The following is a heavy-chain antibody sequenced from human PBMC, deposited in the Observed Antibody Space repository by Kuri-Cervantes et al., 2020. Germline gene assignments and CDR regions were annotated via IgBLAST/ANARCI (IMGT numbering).Heavy chain of an antibody. CDR2: INWNGGST. J-gene: IGHJ3*02. CDR1: GFTFDDYG. CDR3: ARAITRNDAFDI. Sequence: GESLKISCAASGFTFDDYGMSWVRQAPGKGLEWVSGINWNGGSTGYADSVKGRFTISRDNAKNSLYLQMNSLRAEDTAVYYCARAITRNDAFDIWGQGTMVTVSS. V-gene: IGHV3-20*04.